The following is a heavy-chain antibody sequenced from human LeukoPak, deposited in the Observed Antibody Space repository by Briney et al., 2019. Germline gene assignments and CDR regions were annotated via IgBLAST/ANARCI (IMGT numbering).Heavy chain of an antibody. V-gene: IGHV3-21*01. D-gene: IGHD2-2*01. J-gene: IGHJ3*02. CDR3: TSRYCTTTNCYSFDN. CDR1: GFSFNTYS. CDR2: ISSTSAHM. Sequence: PGGSLRLSCAASGFSFNTYSMNWVRQAPGKGLEWVSSISSTSAHMFYADSVKGRFSISRDNAKNSLFLQMNSLGVEDTAVYYCTSRYCTTTNCYSFDNWGHGTLVTVSS.